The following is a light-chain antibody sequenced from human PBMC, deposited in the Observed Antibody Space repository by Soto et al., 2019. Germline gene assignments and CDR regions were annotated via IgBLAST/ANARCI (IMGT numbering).Light chain of an antibody. V-gene: IGLV2-14*01. CDR2: DVS. CDR1: SNDIGGYIY. CDR3: SSYTGSDVVV. Sequence: QYALTQPASVSGSPGQSITISCTGTSNDIGGYIYVSWYQQSPGKAPKLMIYDVSNRPSGVSNRFSGSKSGNTASLTISGLQAEDEADYYCSSYTGSDVVVFGGGTKLTVL. J-gene: IGLJ2*01.